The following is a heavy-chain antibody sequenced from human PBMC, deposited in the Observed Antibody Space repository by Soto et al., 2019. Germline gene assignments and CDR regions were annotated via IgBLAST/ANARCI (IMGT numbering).Heavy chain of an antibody. J-gene: IGHJ6*02. V-gene: IGHV4-34*01. Sequence: QVQLQQWGAGLLKPSETLSLTCAVYGGSFSGYYWSWIRQPPGKGLEWIGEINHSGSTNYNPSLKSRVTISVYTSKIQFSLKLCSVTAADTAVYYCARRISYDFWTNYYGMEVWGQGTTVTVS. CDR2: INHSGST. D-gene: IGHD3-3*01. CDR3: ARRISYDFWTNYYGMEV. CDR1: GGSFSGYY.